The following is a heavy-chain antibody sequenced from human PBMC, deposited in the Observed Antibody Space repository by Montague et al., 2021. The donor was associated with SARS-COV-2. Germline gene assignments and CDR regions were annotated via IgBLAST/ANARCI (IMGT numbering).Heavy chain of an antibody. CDR1: GGSITGYY. CDR3: VRDHPYGGPRGAYDI. J-gene: IGHJ3*02. D-gene: IGHD4-23*01. V-gene: IGHV4-59*01. Sequence: SETLSLTCTVFGGSITGYYWTWLRRSPGKGLELIAYIYDGGAVNYNPSLGSRVTISTDTSKNQLSLKVNSVTAADTAVYYCVRDHPYGGPRGAYDIWGQGTVVTVSS. CDR2: IYDGGAV.